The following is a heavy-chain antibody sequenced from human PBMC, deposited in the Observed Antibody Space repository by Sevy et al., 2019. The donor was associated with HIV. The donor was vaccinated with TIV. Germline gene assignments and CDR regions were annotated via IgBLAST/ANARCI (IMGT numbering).Heavy chain of an antibody. CDR1: EVTFYNYA. V-gene: IGHV3-23*01. CDR2: IDGSGGNL. J-gene: IGHJ4*02. CDR3: AKRGTYYGGPFDC. Sequence: GGSLRLSCAASEVTFYNYAMTRVRQAPGKGLEWVSVIDGSGGNLYYADSVKGRFTISRDNSKNTLYLQMNSLRVDDTAVYYCAKRGTYYGGPFDCWGQGTLVTVSS. D-gene: IGHD1-26*01.